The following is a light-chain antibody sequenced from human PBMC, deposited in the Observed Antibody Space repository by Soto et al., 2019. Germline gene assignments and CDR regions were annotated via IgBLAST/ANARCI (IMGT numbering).Light chain of an antibody. J-gene: IGKJ2*01. CDR2: GAS. Sequence: EIVLTQSPDTLSLTPGERATLSCRASQSVSSIYLAWYQQKPGQAPRLLIYGASNRATGIPDRFSGSGSGTDFTLTISRLEPEDFAVYYCQQYGSSLYTFGQGTKLEIK. V-gene: IGKV3-20*01. CDR3: QQYGSSLYT. CDR1: QSVSSIY.